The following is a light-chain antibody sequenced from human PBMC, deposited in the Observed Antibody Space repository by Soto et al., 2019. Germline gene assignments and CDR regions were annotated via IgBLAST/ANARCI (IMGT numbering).Light chain of an antibody. CDR1: QSVRDRY. V-gene: IGKV3-20*01. CDR2: GAS. J-gene: IGKJ1*01. CDR3: QQYDRSPWT. Sequence: EMVVTQSPDTLSLSPVERATLFCMASQSVRDRYVAWYRQKSGQAPRLLIYGASSGATGVPDRFTGAGSGTDFTLTISRLEPEDFAVYYCQQYDRSPWTFGQGTKVDIK.